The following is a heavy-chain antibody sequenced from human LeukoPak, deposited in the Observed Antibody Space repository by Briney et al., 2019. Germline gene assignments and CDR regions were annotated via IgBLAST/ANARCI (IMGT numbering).Heavy chain of an antibody. CDR2: TSHSGRTI. CDR3: ARGVGSSWPGWFDP. CDR1: GFTFSNYE. D-gene: IGHD6-13*01. V-gene: IGHV3-48*03. Sequence: GGSLRLSCAASGFTFSNYELNWVRQAPGKGLEWVSYTSHSGRTIYSADSVKGRFTISRDNAKNSLYLQMNSLRAEDTAVYYCARGVGSSWPGWFDPWGQGTLVTVSS. J-gene: IGHJ5*02.